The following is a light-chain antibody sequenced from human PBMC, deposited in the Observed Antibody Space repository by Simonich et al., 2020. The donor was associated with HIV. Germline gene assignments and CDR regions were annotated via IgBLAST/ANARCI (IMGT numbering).Light chain of an antibody. CDR1: QSVSSY. CDR2: DAS. V-gene: IGKV3-11*01. J-gene: IGKJ2*01. CDR3: QQRSNWYT. Sequence: EIVLTQSPATLSLSPGERATLSCRASQSVSSYLAWYQQKPGQAPRLLIYDASNRATGIPGRFIGSGSGTEFTLTISSLQSEDFAVYYCQQRSNWYTFGQGTKLEIK.